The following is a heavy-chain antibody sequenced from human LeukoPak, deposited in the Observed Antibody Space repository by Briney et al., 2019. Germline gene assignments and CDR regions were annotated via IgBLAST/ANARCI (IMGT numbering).Heavy chain of an antibody. D-gene: IGHD5-24*01. V-gene: IGHV1-69*02. CDR2: IIPIHGIA. CDR1: GGTFSSYT. J-gene: IGHJ4*02. Sequence: ASVKVSCKASGGTFSSYTISWVRQAPGQGLEWMGRIIPIHGIANYAQKFRGRVTITADKSTSTAYMELSSLRSEDTAVYYCARGAKEMATTPYFDYWGQGTLVTVSS. CDR3: ARGAKEMATTPYFDY.